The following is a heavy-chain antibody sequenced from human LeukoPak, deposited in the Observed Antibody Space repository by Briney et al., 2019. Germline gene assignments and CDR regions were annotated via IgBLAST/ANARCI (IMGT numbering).Heavy chain of an antibody. CDR2: ISYDGSNK. CDR1: GFTFSSYA. J-gene: IGHJ4*02. Sequence: GRSLRLSCAASGFTFSSYAMHWVRQAPGKGLEWVAVISYDGSNKYYADSVKGRFTISRDNSKNTLYLQMNSLRAEDTAVYYCGRDRAVPAAKPYYFDCWGQGTLVTVSS. V-gene: IGHV3-30-3*01. D-gene: IGHD2-2*02. CDR3: GRDRAVPAAKPYYFDC.